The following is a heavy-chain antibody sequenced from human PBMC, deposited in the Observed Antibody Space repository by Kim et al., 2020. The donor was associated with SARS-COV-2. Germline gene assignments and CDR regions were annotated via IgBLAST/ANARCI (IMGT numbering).Heavy chain of an antibody. V-gene: IGHV3-30-3*01. CDR2: ISYDGSNK. D-gene: IGHD3-22*01. CDR1: GFTFSSYA. J-gene: IGHJ4*02. Sequence: GGSLRLSCAASGFTFSSYAMHWVRQAPGKGLEWVAVISYDGSNKYYADSVKGRFTISRDNSKNTLYLQMNSLRAEDTAVYYCARGVGSTYYDSSYWGQGTLVTVSS. CDR3: ARGVGSTYYDSSY.